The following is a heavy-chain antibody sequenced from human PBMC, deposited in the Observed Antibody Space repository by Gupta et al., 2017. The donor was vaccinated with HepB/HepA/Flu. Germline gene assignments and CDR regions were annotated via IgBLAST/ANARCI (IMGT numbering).Heavy chain of an antibody. CDR3: ARGGAGDYGFDA. V-gene: IGHV1-8*01. CDR2: MTPDNDNT. Sequence: QVQLEQSGPEGKKPGASVQFSCKASGYTFTSYDLHWVRQAAGQGLAWMGWMTPDNDNTAYVQKFQGRVTMTADTSTDTAYLELSSLTSADTAVYYCARGGAGDYGFDAWGQGTLVTVSS. D-gene: IGHD4-17*01. J-gene: IGHJ5*02. CDR1: GYTFTSYD.